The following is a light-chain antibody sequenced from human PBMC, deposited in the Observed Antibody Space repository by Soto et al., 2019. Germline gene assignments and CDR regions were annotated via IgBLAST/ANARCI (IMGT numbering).Light chain of an antibody. Sequence: DIQMTQSPPTLPAFVGDTVTITCRASQSVSSWLAWYQQKPGTAPNLLIYDASSLASGVPSRFSGSGSGTTFTLTIRSLQPDDFPTYYYQQYISFPKTFGQGTKVEMK. CDR2: DAS. J-gene: IGKJ1*01. V-gene: IGKV1-5*01. CDR3: QQYISFPKT. CDR1: QSVSSW.